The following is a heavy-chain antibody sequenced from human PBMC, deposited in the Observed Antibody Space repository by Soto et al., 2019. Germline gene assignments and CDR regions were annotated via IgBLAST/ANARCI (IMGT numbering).Heavy chain of an antibody. D-gene: IGHD3-22*01. CDR3: ARDMRYSSGSHYYYYGMDV. Sequence: ASVKVSCKASGYTFTSYYMHWVRQAPGQGLEWMGIINPSGGSTSYAQKFQGRVTMTRDTSTRTVYMELSSLRSEDTAVYYCARDMRYSSGSHYYYYGMDVWGQGTTVTVYS. CDR1: GYTFTSYY. CDR2: INPSGGST. V-gene: IGHV1-46*01. J-gene: IGHJ6*02.